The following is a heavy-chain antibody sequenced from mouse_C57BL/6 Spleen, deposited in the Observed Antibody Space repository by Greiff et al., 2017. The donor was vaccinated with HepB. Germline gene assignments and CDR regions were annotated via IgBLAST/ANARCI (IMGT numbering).Heavy chain of an antibody. Sequence: EVQVVESGAELVRPGASVKLSCTASGFNIKDYYMHWVKQRPEQGLEWIGRIDPEDGDTEYAPKFQGKATMTADTSSNTAYLQLSSLTSEDTAVYYCTVYDYDDWFAYWGQGTLVTVSA. V-gene: IGHV14-1*01. D-gene: IGHD2-4*01. CDR1: GFNIKDYY. CDR2: IDPEDGDT. CDR3: TVYDYDDWFAY. J-gene: IGHJ3*01.